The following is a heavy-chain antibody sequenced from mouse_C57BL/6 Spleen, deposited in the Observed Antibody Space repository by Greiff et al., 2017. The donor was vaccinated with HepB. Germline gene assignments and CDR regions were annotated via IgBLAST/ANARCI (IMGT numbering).Heavy chain of an antibody. Sequence: EVKLVESGPGLVKPSQSLSLTCSVTGYSITSGYYWNWIRQFPGNKLEWMGYISYDGSNNYNPSLKNRISITRDTSKNQFFLKLNSVTTEDTATYYCAREYGYGNVDYWGQGTTLTVSS. D-gene: IGHD2-2*01. J-gene: IGHJ2*01. V-gene: IGHV3-6*01. CDR2: ISYDGSN. CDR3: AREYGYGNVDY. CDR1: GYSITSGYY.